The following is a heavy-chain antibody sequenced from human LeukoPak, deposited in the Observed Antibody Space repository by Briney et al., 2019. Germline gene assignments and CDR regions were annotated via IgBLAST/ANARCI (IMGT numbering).Heavy chain of an antibody. V-gene: IGHV4-61*01. CDR3: ARTSTSFDD. D-gene: IGHD2-2*01. CDR1: GGSISSASYY. CDR2: ISYSGST. J-gene: IGHJ4*02. Sequence: SQTLSLTCTVSGGSISSASYYWSWIRQPPGKGLEWIGYISYSGSTNYNPSLKSRVTISVDMSKNQFSLDLSSVTAADTAVYYCARTSTSFDDWGQGTLVTVSS.